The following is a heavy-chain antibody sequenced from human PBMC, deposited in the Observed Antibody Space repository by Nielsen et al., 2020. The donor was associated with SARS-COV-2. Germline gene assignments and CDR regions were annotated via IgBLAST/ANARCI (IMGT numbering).Heavy chain of an antibody. CDR3: ARVPLLRLEPYYYYYGMDV. D-gene: IGHD3-16*01. J-gene: IGHJ6*02. Sequence: GVSLRLSCAASGFTFSSYWMSWVRQAPGKGLEWVANIKQDGSEKYYVDSVKGRFTISRDNAKNSLYLQMNSLRAEDTAVYYCARVPLLRLEPYYYYYGMDVWGQGTTVTVSS. V-gene: IGHV3-7*01. CDR2: IKQDGSEK. CDR1: GFTFSSYW.